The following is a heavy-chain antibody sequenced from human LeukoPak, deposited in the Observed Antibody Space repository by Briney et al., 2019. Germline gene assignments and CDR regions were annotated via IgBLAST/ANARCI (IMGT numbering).Heavy chain of an antibody. D-gene: IGHD2-2*01. CDR2: IWYDGSQK. J-gene: IGHJ5*02. Sequence: GGSLRLSCAASGFTFGNYGMHWVRQAPGKGLEWVAVIWYDGSQKYYADSVKGRFTISRDNSKNTLYLQMNSLRAEDSAVYYCARPYCSSSNCPGWFDPWGQGTLVTVSP. V-gene: IGHV3-33*01. CDR1: GFTFGNYG. CDR3: ARPYCSSSNCPGWFDP.